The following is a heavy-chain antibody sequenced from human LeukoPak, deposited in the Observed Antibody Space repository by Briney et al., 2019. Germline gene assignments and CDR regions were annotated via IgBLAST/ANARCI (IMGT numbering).Heavy chain of an antibody. CDR3: ARDGLLGYFDY. CDR1: GFTFSSYA. V-gene: IGHV3-30-3*01. J-gene: IGHJ4*02. Sequence: HPGESLRLSCAASGFTFSSYAMHWVRQAPGKGLEWVAVISYDGSNKYYADSVKGRFTISRDNSKNTLYLQMNSLRAEDTAVYYCARDGLLGYFDYWGQGTLVTVSS. D-gene: IGHD1-26*01. CDR2: ISYDGSNK.